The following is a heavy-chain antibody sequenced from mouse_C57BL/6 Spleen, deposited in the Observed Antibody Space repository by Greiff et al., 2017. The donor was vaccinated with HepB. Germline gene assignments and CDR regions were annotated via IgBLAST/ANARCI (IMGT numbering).Heavy chain of an antibody. V-gene: IGHV5-4*01. J-gene: IGHJ4*01. D-gene: IGHD1-1*01. Sequence: VQLKESGGGLVKPGGSLKLSCAASGFTFSSYAMSWVRQTPEKRLEWVATISDGGSYTYYPDNVKGRFTISRDNAKNNLYLQMSHLKSEDTAMYYCARGGPYYYGSSYDYAMDYWGQGTSVTVSS. CDR1: GFTFSSYA. CDR2: ISDGGSYT. CDR3: ARGGPYYYGSSYDYAMDY.